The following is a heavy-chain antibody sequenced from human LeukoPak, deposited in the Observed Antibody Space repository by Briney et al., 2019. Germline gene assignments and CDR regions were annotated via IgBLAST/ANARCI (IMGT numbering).Heavy chain of an antibody. V-gene: IGHV3-53*01. CDR1: GFTVSSNY. CDR3: ARDMGPYVPTARTGGFDY. CDR2: IYGGGST. Sequence: QTGGSLRLSCEASGFTVSSNYMSWVRQAPGKGLEWVSVIYGGGSTYYADSVKGRFTISRDTSKNTLYLQMSSLRAEDSAVYYCARDMGPYVPTARTGGFDYWGQGTLVTVSS. D-gene: IGHD1-1*01. J-gene: IGHJ4*02.